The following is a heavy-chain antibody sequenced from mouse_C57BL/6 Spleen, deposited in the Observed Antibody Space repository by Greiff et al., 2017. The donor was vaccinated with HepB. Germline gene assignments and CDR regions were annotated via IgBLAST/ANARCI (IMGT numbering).Heavy chain of an antibody. Sequence: VQLQQPGAELVKPGASVKLSCKASGYTFTSYWMHWVKQRPGQGLEWIGMIHPNSGSTNYNEKFKSKATLTVDKSSSTAYMQLSSLTSEDSAVYYCARSEYYGSSSHWYFDVWGTGTTVTVSS. V-gene: IGHV1-64*01. D-gene: IGHD1-1*01. CDR2: IHPNSGST. J-gene: IGHJ1*03. CDR3: ARSEYYGSSSHWYFDV. CDR1: GYTFTSYW.